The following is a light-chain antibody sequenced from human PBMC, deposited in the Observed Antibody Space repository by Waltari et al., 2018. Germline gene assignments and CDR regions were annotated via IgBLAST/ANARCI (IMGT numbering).Light chain of an antibody. CDR3: QQADSFPPT. Sequence: DIQMTQSPSSVSASVGARVTITCRASQDISTWLAWYQQRPGKAPKLLIYGASTLERGVPSRFRGSGSGTDFTLTITSLQPEDFATYYCQQADSFPPTFGGGTKVEIK. J-gene: IGKJ4*01. CDR1: QDISTW. V-gene: IGKV1-12*01. CDR2: GAS.